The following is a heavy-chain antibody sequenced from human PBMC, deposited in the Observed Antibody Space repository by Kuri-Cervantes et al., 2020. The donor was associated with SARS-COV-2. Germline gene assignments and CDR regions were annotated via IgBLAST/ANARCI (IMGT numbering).Heavy chain of an antibody. V-gene: IGHV4-61*08. CDR3: ARGTREYCTNGVCYRNWFDP. CDR1: GGTKSSGDYY. J-gene: IGHJ5*02. CDR2: IYYSGST. Sequence: SEPLSLNSTVSGGTKSSGDYYWSWIRQPPGKGLEWIGYIYYSGSTNYNPSLKSRVTISVDTSKNQFSLKLSSVTAADTAVYYCARGTREYCTNGVCYRNWFDPWEQGTLVTVSS. D-gene: IGHD2-8*01.